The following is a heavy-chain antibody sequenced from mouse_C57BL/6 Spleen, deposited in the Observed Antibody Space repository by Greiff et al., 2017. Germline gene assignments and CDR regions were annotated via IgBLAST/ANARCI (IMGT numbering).Heavy chain of an antibody. Sequence: VQLQQSGAELARPGASVKLSCKASGYTFTSYGISWVKQRTGQGLEWIGEIYPRSGNTYYNEKFKGKATLTADKSSSAAYMELRSLTSEDAAVYFCAREEIYYGNSSWFAYWGQGALVAVSA. CDR2: IYPRSGNT. V-gene: IGHV1-81*01. D-gene: IGHD2-1*01. J-gene: IGHJ3*01. CDR1: GYTFTSYG. CDR3: AREEIYYGNSSWFAY.